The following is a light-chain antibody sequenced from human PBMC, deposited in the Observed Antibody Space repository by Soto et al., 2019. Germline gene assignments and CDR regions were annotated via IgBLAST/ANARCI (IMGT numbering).Light chain of an antibody. CDR2: AAS. Sequence: DIQMTQSPSSLSASVGDRVTITCRASQSISSYLNWYQQKPGKAPKLMIYAASSLQRGVPSRFNGSRSGTDLTRTLSSLQPEDFATYYCHQSYRTPMYSFGQGTKLEIK. CDR1: QSISSY. CDR3: HQSYRTPMYS. V-gene: IGKV1-39*01. J-gene: IGKJ2*01.